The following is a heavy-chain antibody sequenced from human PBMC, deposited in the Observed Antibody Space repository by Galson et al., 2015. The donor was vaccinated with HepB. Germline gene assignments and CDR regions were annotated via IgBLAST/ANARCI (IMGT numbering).Heavy chain of an antibody. CDR3: ARLLYGSESPTPLYYMDV. V-gene: IGHV4-39*07. J-gene: IGHJ6*03. D-gene: IGHD3-10*01. CDR1: GGSISSSSYY. CDR2: IYYSGST. Sequence: ETLSLTCTVSGGSISSSSYYWGWIRQPPGKGLEWIGSIYYSGSTYYNPSLKSRVTISVDTSKNQFSLKLSSVTAADTAVYYCARLLYGSESPTPLYYMDVWGKGTTVTVSS.